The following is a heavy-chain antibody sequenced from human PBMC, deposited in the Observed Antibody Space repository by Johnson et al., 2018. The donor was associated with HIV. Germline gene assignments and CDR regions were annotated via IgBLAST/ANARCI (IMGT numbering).Heavy chain of an antibody. CDR2: IRYEGSNK. CDR1: GFTFSSYG. Sequence: QVQLVESGGGVVQPGGSLRLSCAASGFTFSSYGMHWVRQAPGKGLEWVAFIRYEGSNKYYADYVKGRFTISRDNSKNTLYLQMNSLRAEDTAVYYCGRGLGEGRGIPGPDGYDIWGQGTMVTVSS. V-gene: IGHV3-30*02. D-gene: IGHD3-10*01. CDR3: GRGLGEGRGIPGPDGYDI. J-gene: IGHJ3*02.